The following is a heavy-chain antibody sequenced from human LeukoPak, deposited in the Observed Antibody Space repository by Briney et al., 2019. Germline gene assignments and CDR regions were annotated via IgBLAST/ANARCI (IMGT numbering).Heavy chain of an antibody. CDR3: ARDQWELDNYFDP. V-gene: IGHV4-39*07. D-gene: IGHD1-7*01. J-gene: IGHJ5*02. Sequence: PSETLSLTCTVSGGSISSGSYYWGWIRQPPGKGLEWIGSIYHSGSTYYNPSLKSRVTISVDTSKNQFSLTLNSVTAADTAVYYCARDQWELDNYFDPWGQGTLVTVSS. CDR1: GGSISSGSYY. CDR2: IYHSGST.